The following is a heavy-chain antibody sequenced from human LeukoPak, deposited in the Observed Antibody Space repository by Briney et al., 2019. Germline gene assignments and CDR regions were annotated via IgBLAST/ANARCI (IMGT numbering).Heavy chain of an antibody. V-gene: IGHV4-34*01. CDR1: GASFTGYY. J-gene: IGHJ6*02. CDR2: ITHSGST. Sequence: PSQTQPLKYHVHGASFTGYYWSWIRQPPAKPLDYTGEITHSGSTNYTTSLKCRVPISVDTSKHPCSLKLSSVTAADTAVYYCARGPKWVAVAGTGYYYYGMDVWRQGTTVTVSS. CDR3: ARGPKWVAVAGTGYYYYGMDV. D-gene: IGHD6-19*01.